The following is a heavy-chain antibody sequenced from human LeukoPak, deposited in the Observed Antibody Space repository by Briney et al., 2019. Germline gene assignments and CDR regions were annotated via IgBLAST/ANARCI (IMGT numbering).Heavy chain of an antibody. Sequence: GGSLRLSCAASGFTFDDYAMHWVRQAPGKGLEWVSGISYNSDTIAYADSVKGRFTISRDNAKNSPYLQMNSQRAEDTALYYCAKDYCGGDCYSGWYFDLWGRGTLVTVSS. CDR2: ISYNSDTI. CDR3: AKDYCGGDCYSGWYFDL. CDR1: GFTFDDYA. J-gene: IGHJ2*01. D-gene: IGHD2-21*02. V-gene: IGHV3-9*01.